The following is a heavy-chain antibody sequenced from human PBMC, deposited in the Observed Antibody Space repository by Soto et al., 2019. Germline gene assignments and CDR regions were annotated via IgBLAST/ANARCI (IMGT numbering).Heavy chain of an antibody. Sequence: PSETLSLTCTVSGGSISSSSYYWGWIRQPPGKGLEWIGSIYYSGSTYYNPSLKSRVTISVDTPKNQFSLKLSSVTAADTAVYYCARFHGGYCSGGSCYVYYYYMDVWGKGTTVTVSS. CDR2: IYYSGST. CDR3: ARFHGGYCSGGSCYVYYYYMDV. CDR1: GGSISSSSYY. V-gene: IGHV4-39*01. D-gene: IGHD2-15*01. J-gene: IGHJ6*03.